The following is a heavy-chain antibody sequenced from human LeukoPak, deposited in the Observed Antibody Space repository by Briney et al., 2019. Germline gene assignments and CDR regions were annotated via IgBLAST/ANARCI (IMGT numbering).Heavy chain of an antibody. CDR1: GFTFTSYS. Sequence: GGSLRLSCAASGFTFTSYSMNRVRQAPGKGLEWVSTISGGGGSTYYADSVKGRFTISRDNSKNTLYLQVNSLRADDTAVYYCARAGATVTTNYFDPWGQGTLVTVSS. J-gene: IGHJ5*02. D-gene: IGHD4-11*01. V-gene: IGHV3-23*01. CDR3: ARAGATVTTNYFDP. CDR2: ISGGGGST.